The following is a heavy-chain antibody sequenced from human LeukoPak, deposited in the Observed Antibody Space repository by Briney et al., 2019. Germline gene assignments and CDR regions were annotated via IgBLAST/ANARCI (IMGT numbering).Heavy chain of an antibody. Sequence: PGGSLRLSCAASGFTFDDYGMSWVRQAPGKGLEWVSGINWNGGSTGYADSVKGRFTISRDNAKNSLYLQMNSLRAEDTALYYCARPTTYYYDSSGYPFDYWGPGTLVTVSS. CDR3: ARPTTYYYDSSGYPFDY. D-gene: IGHD3-22*01. CDR1: GFTFDDYG. CDR2: INWNGGST. V-gene: IGHV3-20*04. J-gene: IGHJ4*02.